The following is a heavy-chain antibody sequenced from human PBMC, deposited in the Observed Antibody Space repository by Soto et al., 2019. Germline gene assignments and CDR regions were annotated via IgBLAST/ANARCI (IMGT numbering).Heavy chain of an antibody. CDR2: ISSSSSYI. CDR1: GFTFSSYS. CDR3: ERDMVKVVPAMLGDY. J-gene: IGHJ4*02. Sequence: WGSLRLSCAASGFTFSSYSMNWVRQAPGKGLEWVSSISSSSSYIYYADSVKGRFTISRDNAKNSLYLQMNSLRAEDTAVYYCERDMVKVVPAMLGDYWGQGTLVTVSS. V-gene: IGHV3-21*01. D-gene: IGHD5-18*01.